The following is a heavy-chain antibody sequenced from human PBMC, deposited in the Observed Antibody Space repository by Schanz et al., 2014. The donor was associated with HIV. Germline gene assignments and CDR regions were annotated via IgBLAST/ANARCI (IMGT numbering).Heavy chain of an antibody. CDR3: ARVSQITHIVVVTASLVDV. D-gene: IGHD2-21*02. J-gene: IGHJ6*02. CDR1: GFTFRNYG. CDR2: IWFDGTQK. Sequence: QVHLVESGGCVVQPRKSLRLSCAASGFTFRNYGIHWVRQAPGKGLSWVAVIWFDGTQKIYADSVKGRFTISRDDSANTVHLQMSSVRAEDTAVYYCARVSQITHIVVVTASLVDVWGQGTTVTVSS. V-gene: IGHV3-33*01.